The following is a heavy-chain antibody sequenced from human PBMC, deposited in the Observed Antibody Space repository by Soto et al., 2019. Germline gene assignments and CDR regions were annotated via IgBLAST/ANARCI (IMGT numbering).Heavy chain of an antibody. V-gene: IGHV1-2*04. CDR1: GYTFTGYY. Sequence: ASVKVSCKASGYTFTGYYMHWVRQAPGQGLEWMGWINPNSGGTNYAQKFQGWVTMTRDTSISTAYMELSRLRSDDTAVYYCARSAAAAGTYDPYYYYYMDVWGKGTTVTVSS. J-gene: IGHJ6*03. CDR3: ARSAAAAGTYDPYYYYYMDV. D-gene: IGHD6-13*01. CDR2: INPNSGGT.